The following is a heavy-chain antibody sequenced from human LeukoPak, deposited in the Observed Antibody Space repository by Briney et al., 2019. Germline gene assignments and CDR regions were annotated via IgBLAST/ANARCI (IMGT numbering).Heavy chain of an antibody. J-gene: IGHJ4*02. CDR3: ARYGIAAVMLDY. D-gene: IGHD6-13*01. V-gene: IGHV4-39*07. Sequence: PSETLSLTCTVSGGSISRSSNYWGWIRQPPGKGLEWIGTVYYSGSATYNPSLRSRVTISINTSNNQFSLKVNSVTAADTAVYYCARYGIAAVMLDYWGQGTLVTVSS. CDR1: GGSISRSSNY. CDR2: VYYSGSA.